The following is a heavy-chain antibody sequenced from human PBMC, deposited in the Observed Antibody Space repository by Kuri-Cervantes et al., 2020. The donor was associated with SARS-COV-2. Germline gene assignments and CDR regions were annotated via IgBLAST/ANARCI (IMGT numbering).Heavy chain of an antibody. CDR1: GFTFSSYS. CDR3: ARDRRGDY. CDR2: ISSNSNTI. V-gene: IGHV3-48*01. Sequence: GGSLRLSCAASGFTFSSYSMNWVRQAPGKGLEWVSYISSNSNTIYYADSVKGRFTISRDNAKNSLYLQMNSLRVEDTAMYYCARDRRGDYWGQGTLVTVSS. J-gene: IGHJ4*02. D-gene: IGHD3-10*01.